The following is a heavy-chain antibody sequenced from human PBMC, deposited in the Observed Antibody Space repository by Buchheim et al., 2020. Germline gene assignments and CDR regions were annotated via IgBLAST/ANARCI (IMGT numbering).Heavy chain of an antibody. V-gene: IGHV3-33*01. CDR2: IWYDGSNK. CDR1: GFTFSSYG. CDR3: ARDQNPLRWGSSGDWFDP. D-gene: IGHD2-21*01. J-gene: IGHJ5*02. Sequence: QVQLVESGGGVVQPGRSLRLSCAASGFTFSSYGMHWVRQAPGKGLEWVAVIWYDGSNKYYADSVKGRFTISRDNSKKPLYLQMNSLRAEDTAVYYCARDQNPLRWGSSGDWFDPWGQGTL.